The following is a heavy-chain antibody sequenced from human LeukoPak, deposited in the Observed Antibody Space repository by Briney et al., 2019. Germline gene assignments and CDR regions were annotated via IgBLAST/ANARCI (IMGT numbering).Heavy chain of an antibody. V-gene: IGHV3-30*18. CDR3: AKLGAAGISGYFEY. D-gene: IGHD6-13*01. Sequence: GGSLRLSCAASGFTFSSYRMHWVRHAPGKGLEWVAVISYDGSNKYYADSVKGRFTISRDNSKNTLYLQMNSLRDVDTAVYYCAKLGAAGISGYFEYWGEGTLVTVSS. CDR2: ISYDGSNK. CDR1: GFTFSSYR. J-gene: IGHJ4*02.